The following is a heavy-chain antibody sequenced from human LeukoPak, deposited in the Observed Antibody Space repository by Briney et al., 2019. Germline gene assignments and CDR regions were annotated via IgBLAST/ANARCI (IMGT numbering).Heavy chain of an antibody. V-gene: IGHV1-18*01. CDR1: GYTFTTYG. Sequence: ASEKVSCKPSGYTFTTYGISWVRQAPGQGLEWMGWISAYNGNTNYAQKLQGRVTMTTDTSTSTAYMELRSLRSDDTAVYYCARGPYCSGGTCYSQYFDYWGQGTLVTVSS. CDR2: ISAYNGNT. J-gene: IGHJ4*02. CDR3: ARGPYCSGGTCYSQYFDY. D-gene: IGHD2-15*01.